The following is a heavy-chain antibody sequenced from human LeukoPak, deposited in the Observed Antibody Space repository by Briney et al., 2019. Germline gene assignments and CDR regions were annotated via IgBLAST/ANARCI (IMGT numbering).Heavy chain of an antibody. D-gene: IGHD3-16*01. Sequence: ASVKVSCKASGYTFTSYDINWVRQATGQGLEWMGWINPNSGDTKYDQTFKGRVTMTRDTSISTVYMELSGLIFDDTAVYYCARLGASTYDYWGQGTLVTVSS. V-gene: IGHV1-2*02. J-gene: IGHJ4*02. CDR2: INPNSGDT. CDR1: GYTFTSYD. CDR3: ARLGASTYDY.